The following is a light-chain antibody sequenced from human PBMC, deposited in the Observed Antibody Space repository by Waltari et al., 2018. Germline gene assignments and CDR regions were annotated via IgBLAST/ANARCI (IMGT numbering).Light chain of an antibody. CDR2: WAS. Sequence: DIVMTQSPDSLAVSLGERATINCKSSQSVLYSSNNKNYLAWYQKKPGQPPKLLIYWASTRESVVPDRFSGSGSGTDFTLTISSLQAEDVAVYYCQQYYSTPPRTFGQGTKVEIK. V-gene: IGKV4-1*01. CDR3: QQYYSTPPRT. CDR1: QSVLYSSNNKNY. J-gene: IGKJ1*01.